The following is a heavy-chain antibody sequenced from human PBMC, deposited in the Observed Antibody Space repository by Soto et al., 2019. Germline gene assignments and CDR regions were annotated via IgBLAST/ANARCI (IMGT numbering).Heavy chain of an antibody. CDR1: GGSVSSGRYY. J-gene: IGHJ5*01. CDR2: IYYSGLT. CDR3: VRTPTSPRRFDS. D-gene: IGHD2-15*01. Sequence: SETLSLTCTVSGGSVSSGRYYWSWIRQPPGKGLEWIGYIYYSGLTNYSPSLKSRVAISIDTSKNQFSLILSSVTAADTAVYYCVRTPTSPRRFDSWGQGTLVTVS. V-gene: IGHV4-61*01.